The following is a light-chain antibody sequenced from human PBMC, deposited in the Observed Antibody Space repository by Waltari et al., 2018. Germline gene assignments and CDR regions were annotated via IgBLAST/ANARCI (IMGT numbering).Light chain of an antibody. CDR3: EQCDSLPMT. CDR1: QDITTY. Sequence: DIQMTQSPPSLSASVGDRVTITCQASQDITTYLNWYQQTPGKAPKLLIYDASSLETGVPSRFSGSGSGSDFTFTITSLQPEDIGTYYCEQCDSLPMTFGQGTRLEI. CDR2: DAS. J-gene: IGKJ5*01. V-gene: IGKV1-33*01.